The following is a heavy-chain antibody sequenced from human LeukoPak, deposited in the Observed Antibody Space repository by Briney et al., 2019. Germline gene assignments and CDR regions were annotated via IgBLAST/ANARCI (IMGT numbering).Heavy chain of an antibody. CDR3: ARYYCSGGSCYLLFDY. D-gene: IGHD2-15*01. CDR2: FDPEDGET. J-gene: IGHJ4*02. Sequence: GASVKVSCKVSGYTLTELSMHWVRQAPGKGLEWMGGFDPEDGETIYAQKFQGRVTMTEDTSTDTAYMELSSLRAEDTAVYYCARYYCSGGSCYLLFDYWGQGTLVTVSS. V-gene: IGHV1-24*01. CDR1: GYTLTELS.